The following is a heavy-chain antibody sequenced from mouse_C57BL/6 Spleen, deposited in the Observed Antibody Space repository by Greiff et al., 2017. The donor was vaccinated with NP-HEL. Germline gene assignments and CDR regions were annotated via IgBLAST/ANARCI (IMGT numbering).Heavy chain of an antibody. Sequence: EVQLQESGGGLVQPKGSLKLSCAASGFSFNTYAMNWVRQAPGKGLEWVARIRSKSNNYATYYADSVKERFTISRDDSESILYLQMNNLKTEDTAMYYCGRQDSLYYYSMDYWGQGTSVTVSS. J-gene: IGHJ4*01. CDR1: GFSFNTYA. D-gene: IGHD6-5*01. CDR3: GRQDSLYYYSMDY. V-gene: IGHV10-1*01. CDR2: IRSKSNNYAT.